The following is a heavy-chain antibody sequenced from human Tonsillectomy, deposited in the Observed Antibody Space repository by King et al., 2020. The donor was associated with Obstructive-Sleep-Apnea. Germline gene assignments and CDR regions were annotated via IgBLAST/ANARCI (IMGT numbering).Heavy chain of an antibody. D-gene: IGHD1-26*01. J-gene: IGHJ4*02. Sequence: QLQESGPGLVKPSETLSLSCSVSGGSIINSFWSWIRQPPGKGLVWIGDIYYNGSATHNPSLKSRVSMSVDTSKNQFSLGLRSVTAADTAVYYCAREGGTSGNYWGQGTLVTVSS. CDR3: AREGGTSGNY. CDR2: IYYNGSA. CDR1: GGSIINSF. V-gene: IGHV4-59*12.